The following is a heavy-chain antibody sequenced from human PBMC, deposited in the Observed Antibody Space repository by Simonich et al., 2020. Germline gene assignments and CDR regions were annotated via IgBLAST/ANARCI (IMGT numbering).Heavy chain of an antibody. V-gene: IGHV3-33*01. D-gene: IGHD5-12*01. Sequence: QVQLLESGGGVVKPGRSLRLSCAASGFTFSSYGMHWVRQAPGKGLEWVEVIGYDGSNKYYADSVKGRFTISRDNSKNTLYLQMNSLRAEDTAVYYCARGGPTIVATIGDYFDYWGQGTLVTVSS. CDR3: ARGGPTIVATIGDYFDY. CDR1: GFTFSSYG. J-gene: IGHJ4*02. CDR2: IGYDGSNK.